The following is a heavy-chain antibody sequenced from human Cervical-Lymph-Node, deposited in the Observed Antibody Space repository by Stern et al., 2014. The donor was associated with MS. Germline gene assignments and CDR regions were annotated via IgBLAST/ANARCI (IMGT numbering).Heavy chain of an antibody. CDR2: ISWNSGSI. D-gene: IGHD3-3*01. CDR3: AKDTWYYDFWSGYYTD. Sequence: EVQLLESGGGLVQPGRSLRLSCAASGFTFDDYAMHWVRQAPGKGLEWVSGISWNSGSIGYADSVKGRFTISRDNAKNSLYLQMNSLRAEDTALYYCAKDTWYYDFWSGYYTDWGQGTLVTVSS. J-gene: IGHJ4*02. V-gene: IGHV3-9*01. CDR1: GFTFDDYA.